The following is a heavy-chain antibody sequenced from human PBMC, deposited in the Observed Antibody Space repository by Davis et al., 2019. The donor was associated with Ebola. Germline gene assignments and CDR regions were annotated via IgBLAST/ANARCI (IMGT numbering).Heavy chain of an antibody. V-gene: IGHV4-34*01. CDR1: GGSFSGYY. D-gene: IGHD3-10*01. Sequence: MPSETLSLTCAVYGGSFSGYYWSWIRQPPGKGLEWIGEINHSGSTNYNPSLKSRVTISVDTSKNQFSLKLSSVTAADTAVYYCARGLLLWSNWFDPWGQGTLVTVSS. CDR3: ARGLLLWSNWFDP. J-gene: IGHJ5*02. CDR2: INHSGST.